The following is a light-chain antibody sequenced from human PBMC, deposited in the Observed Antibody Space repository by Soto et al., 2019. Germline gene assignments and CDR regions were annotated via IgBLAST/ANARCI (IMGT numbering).Light chain of an antibody. CDR3: QHRTNWPWT. CDR2: DAS. Sequence: EVVLTQSPVTLSLSPGQRATLPCRASQSVDHYLAWYQQKPGQAARLLIYDASNRATGVPARFSGSGSGTDFTLTISSLEPEDFAVYYCQHRTNWPWTFGQGTKVEIK. CDR1: QSVDHY. J-gene: IGKJ1*01. V-gene: IGKV3-11*01.